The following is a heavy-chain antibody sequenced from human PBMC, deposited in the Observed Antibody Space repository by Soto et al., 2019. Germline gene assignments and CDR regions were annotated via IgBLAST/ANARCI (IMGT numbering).Heavy chain of an antibody. CDR2: IIPIFGTA. J-gene: IGHJ4*02. V-gene: IGHV1-69*13. CDR1: RGTFGSYA. D-gene: IGHD5-12*01. CDR3: ARMATITVFDN. Sequence: SVKVSCKDSRGTFGSYAISWVRQAPGQGLEWMGGIIPIFGTANYAQKFQGRVTITADESTSTAYMELSSLRSEDTAVYYCARMATITVFDNWGQGTLVTVS.